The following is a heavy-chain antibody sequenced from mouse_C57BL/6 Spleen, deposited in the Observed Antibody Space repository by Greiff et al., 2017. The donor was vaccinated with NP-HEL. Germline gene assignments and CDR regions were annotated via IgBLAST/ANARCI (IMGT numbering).Heavy chain of an antibody. Sequence: QVQLKQSGPELVKPGASVKISCKASGYAFSSSWMNWVKQRPGKGLEWIGRISPGDGDTNYNGKFKGKATLTADKSSSTAYMQLSSLTSEDAAVYFCARSIYYDYDGGYFDYWGQGTTLTVSS. V-gene: IGHV1-82*01. J-gene: IGHJ2*01. CDR2: ISPGDGDT. D-gene: IGHD2-4*01. CDR3: ARSIYYDYDGGYFDY. CDR1: GYAFSSSW.